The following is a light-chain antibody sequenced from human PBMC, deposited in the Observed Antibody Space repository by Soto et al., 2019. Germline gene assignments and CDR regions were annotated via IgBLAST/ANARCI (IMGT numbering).Light chain of an antibody. CDR1: SSDVANYKY. CDR2: DVN. J-gene: IGLJ3*02. Sequence: QSVLTQPRSVSGSPGQSVTMSCTRTSSDVANYKYVSWYQQHPGKAPKLMIYDVNKRPSGVPYRFSGSKSGNTASLTISGLQAEDEADYYCTSYSRYRVLVFGGGTKVTVL. V-gene: IGLV2-11*01. CDR3: TSYSRYRVLV.